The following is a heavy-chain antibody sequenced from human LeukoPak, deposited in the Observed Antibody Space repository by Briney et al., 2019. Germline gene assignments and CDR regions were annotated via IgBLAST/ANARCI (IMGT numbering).Heavy chain of an antibody. J-gene: IGHJ5*02. V-gene: IGHV4-34*01. CDR2: INHSGST. Sequence: SETLSLTCAVYGGSFSGYYWSWIRQPPGKGLEWIGEINHSGSTNYNPSLKSRVTISVDTSKNQFSLKLSSVTAADTAVYYCARSGYSSTWYAPKGPWGQGTLVTVSS. CDR1: GGSFSGYY. D-gene: IGHD6-13*01. CDR3: ARSGYSSTWYAPKGP.